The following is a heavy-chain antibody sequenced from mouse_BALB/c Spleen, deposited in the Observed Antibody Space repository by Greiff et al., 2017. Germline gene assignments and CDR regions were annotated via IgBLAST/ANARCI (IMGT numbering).Heavy chain of an antibody. V-gene: IGHV3-6*02. Sequence: EVHLVESGPGLVKPSQSLSLTCSVTGYSITSGYYWNWIRQFPGNKLEWMGYISYDGSNNYNPSLKNRISITRDTSKNQFFLKLNSVTTEDTATYYCASAPYGNYDYWGQGTTLTVSS. CDR3: ASAPYGNYDY. CDR2: ISYDGSN. J-gene: IGHJ2*01. CDR1: GYSITSGYY. D-gene: IGHD2-10*02.